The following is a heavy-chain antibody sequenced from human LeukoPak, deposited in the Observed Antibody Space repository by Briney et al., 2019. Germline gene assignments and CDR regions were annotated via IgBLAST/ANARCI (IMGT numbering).Heavy chain of an antibody. CDR1: GGSVSSGSYY. V-gene: IGHV4-61*01. Sequence: SETLSLTCTVSGGSVSSGSYYWSWIRQPPGKGLEWIGYIYYSGSTNYNPSHKSRVTISVDTSKNQFSLKLSSVTAADTAVYYCARGVVVVPAAMFDYWGQGTLVTVSS. D-gene: IGHD2-2*01. J-gene: IGHJ4*02. CDR2: IYYSGST. CDR3: ARGVVVVPAAMFDY.